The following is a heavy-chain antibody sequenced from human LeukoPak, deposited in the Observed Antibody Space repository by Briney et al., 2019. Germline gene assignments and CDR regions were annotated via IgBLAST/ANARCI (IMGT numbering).Heavy chain of an antibody. V-gene: IGHV4-34*01. CDR2: ISHGGTT. CDR3: ARGHSDFGVIMGWFDP. Sequence: SETLSLTCAVYGGSFSDYYWNWIRQPPGKWPEWIGDISHGGTTHYNPSLKSRLTISFDTSKNQFSLNLISVTAADTAVYYCARGHSDFGVIMGWFDPWGQGTLVTVSS. D-gene: IGHD2-21*01. CDR1: GGSFSDYY. J-gene: IGHJ5*02.